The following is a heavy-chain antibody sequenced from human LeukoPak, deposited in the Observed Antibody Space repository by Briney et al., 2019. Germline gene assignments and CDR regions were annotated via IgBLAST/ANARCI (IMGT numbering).Heavy chain of an antibody. D-gene: IGHD3-16*01. Sequence: GASVKVSCKASGYTFTSYDINWVRQAAGQGLEWMGWMSPNSGNTGYAQKFQGRVTMTRNTSISTAYLELSSLRLEDTAVYYCARNWGEFDPWGQGTLVTVSS. V-gene: IGHV1-8*01. J-gene: IGHJ5*02. CDR1: GYTFTSYD. CDR2: MSPNSGNT. CDR3: ARNWGEFDP.